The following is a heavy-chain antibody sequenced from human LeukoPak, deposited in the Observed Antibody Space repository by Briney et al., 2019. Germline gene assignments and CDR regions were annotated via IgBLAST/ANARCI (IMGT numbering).Heavy chain of an antibody. J-gene: IGHJ4*02. CDR3: ARHPYYYDSSQGY. V-gene: IGHV1-69*13. CDR1: GGTFSSYA. D-gene: IGHD3-22*01. CDR2: IIPIFGTA. Sequence: ASVKVSCKASGGTFSSYAISWVRQAPGQGLEWMGGIIPIFGTANYAQKFQGRVTITADESTSTAYMELSSLRSEDTAVYYCARHPYYYDSSQGYWGQGTLVTVSS.